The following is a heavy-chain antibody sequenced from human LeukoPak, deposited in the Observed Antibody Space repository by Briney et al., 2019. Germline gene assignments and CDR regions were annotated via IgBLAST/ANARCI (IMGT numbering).Heavy chain of an antibody. CDR3: ARGGYGGYLWFDP. CDR2: IYYSGST. J-gene: IGHJ5*02. D-gene: IGHD3-10*01. CDR1: GGSISSYY. Sequence: SETLSLTCTVSGGSISSYYWSWIRQPPGKGLEWIGYIYYSGSTNYNPSLKSRATISVDTSKNQFSLKLSSVTAADTAVYYCARGGYGGYLWFDPWGQGTLVTVSS. V-gene: IGHV4-59*08.